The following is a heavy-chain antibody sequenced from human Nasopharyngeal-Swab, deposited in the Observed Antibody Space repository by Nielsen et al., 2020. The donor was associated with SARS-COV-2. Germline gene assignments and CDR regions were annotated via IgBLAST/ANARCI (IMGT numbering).Heavy chain of an antibody. J-gene: IGHJ6*02. D-gene: IGHD3-22*01. CDR2: INHSGST. Sequence: SETLSLTCAVYGGSFSGYYWSWIRQPPGKGLEWIGEINHSGSTNYNPSLKSRVTISVDTSKNQSSLKLSSVTAADTAVYYCARGGSGYYPYYYYGMDVWGQGTTVTVSS. CDR3: ARGGSGYYPYYYYGMDV. CDR1: GGSFSGYY. V-gene: IGHV4-34*01.